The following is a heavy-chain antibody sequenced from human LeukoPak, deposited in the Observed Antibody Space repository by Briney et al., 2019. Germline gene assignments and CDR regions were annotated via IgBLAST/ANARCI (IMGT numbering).Heavy chain of an antibody. Sequence: GGSLRLSCAASGFTFDDYAMHWVRQAPGKGLEWVSGISWNSGSIGYADSVKGRFTISRDNAKNSLYLQMNSLRAEDTALYYCAKDRAMVRGVIHDYWGQGTLVTVSS. V-gene: IGHV3-9*01. J-gene: IGHJ4*02. D-gene: IGHD3-10*01. CDR3: AKDRAMVRGVIHDY. CDR2: ISWNSGSI. CDR1: GFTFDDYA.